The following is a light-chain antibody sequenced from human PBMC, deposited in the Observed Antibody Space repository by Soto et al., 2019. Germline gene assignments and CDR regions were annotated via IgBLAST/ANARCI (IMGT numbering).Light chain of an antibody. CDR1: QSVSSN. Sequence: EIVMTQSPATLSVSPGERATLSCRASQSVSSNVAWYQQKPGQAPRLLMYGASSRATGIPARFSGSGSGTEFTLTINSLQSEDFAVYYCQQYNNWPPMYTFGQGTKLEIK. J-gene: IGKJ2*01. CDR2: GAS. V-gene: IGKV3-15*01. CDR3: QQYNNWPPMYT.